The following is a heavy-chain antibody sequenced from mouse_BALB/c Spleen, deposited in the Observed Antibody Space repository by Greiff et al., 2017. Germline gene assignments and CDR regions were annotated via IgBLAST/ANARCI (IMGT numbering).Heavy chain of an antibody. J-gene: IGHJ2*01. V-gene: IGHV7-3*02. Sequence: EVKVEESGGGLVQPGGSLRLSCATSGFTFTDYYMSWVRQPPGKALEWLGFIRNKANGYTTEYSASVKGRFTISRDNSQSILYLQMNTLRAEDSATYYCARANYADYWGQGTTLTVSS. CDR2: IRNKANGYTT. CDR3: ARANYADY. CDR1: GFTFTDYY. D-gene: IGHD2-4*01.